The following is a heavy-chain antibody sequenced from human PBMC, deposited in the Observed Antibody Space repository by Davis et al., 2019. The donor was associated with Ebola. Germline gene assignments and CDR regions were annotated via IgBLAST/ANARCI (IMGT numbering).Heavy chain of an antibody. CDR2: INPNSGGT. V-gene: IGHV1-2*04. Sequence: ASVKVSCKASGYTFTSYGISWVRQAPGQGLEWMGWINPNSGGTNYAQKFQGWVTMTRDTSISTVYMELSRLRSDDTAVYYCARGIAARLSSGWFDPCGQGTLVTVSS. J-gene: IGHJ5*02. CDR1: GYTFTSYG. D-gene: IGHD6-6*01. CDR3: ARGIAARLSSGWFDP.